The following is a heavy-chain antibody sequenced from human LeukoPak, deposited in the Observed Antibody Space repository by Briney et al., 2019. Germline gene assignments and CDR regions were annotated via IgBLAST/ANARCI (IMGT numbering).Heavy chain of an antibody. CDR3: ATGVGPYYYYGMDV. CDR1: GGTFSSYA. CDR2: IIPILGIA. J-gene: IGHJ6*02. D-gene: IGHD1-26*01. V-gene: IGHV1-69*04. Sequence: GSSVKVSCKASGGTFSSYAISWVRQAPGQGLEWMGRIIPILGIANYAQKFQGRVTITADKSTGTAYMELSSLRSEDTAVYYCATGVGPYYYYGMDVWGQGTTVTVSS.